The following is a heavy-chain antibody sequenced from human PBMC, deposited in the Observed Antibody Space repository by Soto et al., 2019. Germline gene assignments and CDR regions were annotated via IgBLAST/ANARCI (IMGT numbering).Heavy chain of an antibody. J-gene: IGHJ6*02. CDR3: ARQETDYGVYGYYYYGMDV. V-gene: IGHV5-51*01. CDR1: GYSVTSYW. CDR2: IYPGDSDT. Sequence: PGESLKISCKGPGYSVTSYWIGWVGQMPGKGLEWMGIIYPGDSDTRYSPSFQGQVTISADKSISTAYLQWSSLKASDTAMYYCARQETDYGVYGYYYYGMDVWGQGTTVTVSS. D-gene: IGHD4-17*01.